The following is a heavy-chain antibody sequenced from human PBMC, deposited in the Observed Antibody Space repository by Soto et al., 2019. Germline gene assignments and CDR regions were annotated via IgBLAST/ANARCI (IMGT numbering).Heavy chain of an antibody. D-gene: IGHD3-22*01. Sequence: GASVKVSCKASGYTFTSYGINWVRQAPGQGLEWMGWISAYNGNTNYAQKLQGRVTMTTDTSTSTAYMELRSLRSDDTAVYYCARDTIVVVPYYYYGMDVWGQGTTVTVSS. CDR1: GYTFTSYG. CDR2: ISAYNGNT. J-gene: IGHJ6*02. CDR3: ARDTIVVVPYYYYGMDV. V-gene: IGHV1-18*01.